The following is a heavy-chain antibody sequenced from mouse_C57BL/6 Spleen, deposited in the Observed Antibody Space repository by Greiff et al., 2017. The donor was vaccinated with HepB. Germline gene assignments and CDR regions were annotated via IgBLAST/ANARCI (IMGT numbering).Heavy chain of an antibody. Sequence: VQLQQPGAELVKPGASVKLSCKASGYTFTSYWMQWVKQRPGQGLEWIGEIDPSDSYTNYNQKFKGKATLTVDTSSSTAYMQLSSLTSEDSAVYYCARKGSSGYVGFAYWGQGTLVTVSA. D-gene: IGHD3-2*02. V-gene: IGHV1-50*01. J-gene: IGHJ3*01. CDR2: IDPSDSYT. CDR1: GYTFTSYW. CDR3: ARKGSSGYVGFAY.